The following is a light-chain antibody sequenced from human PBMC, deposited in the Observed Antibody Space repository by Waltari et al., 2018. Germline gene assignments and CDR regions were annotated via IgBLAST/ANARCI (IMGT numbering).Light chain of an antibody. CDR1: SSDVGRYDY. CDR3: SSYAGTNNLL. Sequence: QSALTKPHSASGSPGQSVTISCTGPSSDVGRYDYVSWYQHHPDKAPKLLIYGVTKRPSGGPDRVSGSKSGNTASLTISALQTDEEAHSCCSSYAGTNNLLFGGGTKVTVL. J-gene: IGLJ2*01. CDR2: GVT. V-gene: IGLV2-8*01.